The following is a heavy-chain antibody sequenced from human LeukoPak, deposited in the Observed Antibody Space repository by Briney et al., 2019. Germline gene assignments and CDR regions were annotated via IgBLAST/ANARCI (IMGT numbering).Heavy chain of an antibody. CDR3: ARXSVXXXTDXVIDY. CDR2: IYPGDSDT. CDR1: GYDFSTYW. J-gene: IGHJ4*02. Sequence: GESLKISCKGSGYDFSTYWIAWVRQMPGKGLEWMGIIYPGDSDTRYSPSFQGQVTISADKSISTAYLQWSSLKASDTAMFYCARXSVXXXTDXVIDYWGQGTLVTV. D-gene: IGHD2-21*01. V-gene: IGHV5-51*01.